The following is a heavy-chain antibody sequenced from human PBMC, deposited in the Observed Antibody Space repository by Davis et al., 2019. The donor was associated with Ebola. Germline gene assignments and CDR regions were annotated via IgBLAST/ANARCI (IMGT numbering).Heavy chain of an antibody. CDR3: ARDLGGEDIVLMVYPLISDY. V-gene: IGHV1-2*06. J-gene: IGHJ4*02. CDR2: INPNSGGT. D-gene: IGHD2-8*01. Sequence: AASVKVSCKASGYTFTGYYMHWVRQAPGQGLEWMGRINPNSGGTNYAQKFQGRVTMTRDTSISTAYMELSRLRSDDTAVYYCARDLGGEDIVLMVYPLISDYWGQGTLVTVSS. CDR1: GYTFTGYY.